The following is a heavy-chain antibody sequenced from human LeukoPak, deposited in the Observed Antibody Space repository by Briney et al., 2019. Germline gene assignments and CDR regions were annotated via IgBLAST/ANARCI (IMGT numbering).Heavy chain of an antibody. D-gene: IGHD6-13*01. J-gene: IGHJ4*02. CDR2: ISSSSSYI. CDR3: ARDEIAAAVQAPNTHDY. Sequence: GGSLRLSCAASGFTFSSYSTNWVRQAPGKGLEWVSSISSSSSYIYYADSVKGRFTISRDNAKNSLYLQMNSLRAEDTAVYYCARDEIAAAVQAPNTHDYWGQGTLVTVSS. V-gene: IGHV3-21*01. CDR1: GFTFSSYS.